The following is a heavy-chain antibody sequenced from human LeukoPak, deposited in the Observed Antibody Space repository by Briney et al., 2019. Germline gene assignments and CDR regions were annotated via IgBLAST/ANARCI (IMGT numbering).Heavy chain of an antibody. CDR1: GFTVSSNY. Sequence: PGGSLRLSCAASGFTVSSNYMSWVRQAPGKGLEWVSVIYSGGSTYYADSVKGRFTISRDNSKNTLYLQMNSLRAEDTAVYYCARMYDYVWGSYRSNWFDPWGQGTLVTVSS. J-gene: IGHJ5*02. V-gene: IGHV3-53*01. D-gene: IGHD3-16*02. CDR2: IYSGGST. CDR3: ARMYDYVWGSYRSNWFDP.